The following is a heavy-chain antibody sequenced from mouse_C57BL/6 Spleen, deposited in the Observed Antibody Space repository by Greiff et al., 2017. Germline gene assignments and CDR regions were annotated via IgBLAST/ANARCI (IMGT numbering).Heavy chain of an antibody. CDR1: GFTFSSYA. Sequence: EVQVVESGGGLVKPGGSLKLSCAASGFTFSSYAMSWVRQTPEKRLEWVATISDGGSYTYYPDNVKGRFTISRDNAKNNLYLQMSHLKSEDTAMYYCAREGVYYSNYVYFDYWGQGTTLTVSS. V-gene: IGHV5-4*01. CDR2: ISDGGSYT. CDR3: AREGVYYSNYVYFDY. D-gene: IGHD2-5*01. J-gene: IGHJ2*01.